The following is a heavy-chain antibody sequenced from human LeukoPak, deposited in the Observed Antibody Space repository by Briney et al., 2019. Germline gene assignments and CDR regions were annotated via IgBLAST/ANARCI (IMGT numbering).Heavy chain of an antibody. CDR2: IYSGGIT. D-gene: IGHD1-26*01. CDR1: GFTVSRNY. J-gene: IGHJ3*01. Sequence: PGGSLRLSCAASGFTVSRNYMNWVRQAPGKGLEWVSVIYSGGITYYAGSVKGRFTISRDNSKNTLYLQMNTLRAEDTAVYYCARGVEYSGSYYHAFDVWGQGTLVTVSS. CDR3: ARGVEYSGSYYHAFDV. V-gene: IGHV3-53*01.